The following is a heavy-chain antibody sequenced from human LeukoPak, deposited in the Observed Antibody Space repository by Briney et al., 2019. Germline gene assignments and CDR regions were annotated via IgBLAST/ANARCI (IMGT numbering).Heavy chain of an antibody. J-gene: IGHJ1*01. V-gene: IGHV3-15*01. D-gene: IGHD3-10*01. CDR2: IKSKTDGGTT. CDR1: GFTFSYAW. Sequence: GGSLILSCAASGFTFSYAWMSWVRQAPGKGLEWVGRIKSKTDGGTTDHGAPVKGRFTISRDDSKKTLYLQMNSLKTEDTGVYYCATDAPFYGSGSYFSDFQHWGQGTLVPVSS. CDR3: ATDAPFYGSGSYFSDFQH.